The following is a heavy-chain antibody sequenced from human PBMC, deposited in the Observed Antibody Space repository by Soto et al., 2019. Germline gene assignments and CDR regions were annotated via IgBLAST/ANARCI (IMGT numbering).Heavy chain of an antibody. D-gene: IGHD6-6*01. Sequence: EVQLLESGGGLVQPGESLRLSCAASGFTFSSYAMSWVRQAPGKGLEWVSVISGSDDSTYYAGSVKGRFTISRDNSTNALYLQMNSLRAEDTGVYYCAKRSSSSTFDYWGQGTLVTVSS. V-gene: IGHV3-23*01. CDR2: ISGSDDST. J-gene: IGHJ4*02. CDR1: GFTFSSYA. CDR3: AKRSSSSTFDY.